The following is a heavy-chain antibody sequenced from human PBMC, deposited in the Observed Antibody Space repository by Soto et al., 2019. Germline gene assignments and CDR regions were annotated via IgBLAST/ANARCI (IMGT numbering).Heavy chain of an antibody. J-gene: IGHJ6*02. V-gene: IGHV5-51*01. Sequence: GESLKISCKGSGYSFTSYWIGWVRQMPGKGLEWMGIIYPGDSDTRYSPSFQGQVTISADKSISTAYLQWSSPKASDTAMYYCARSKSQSYYYYGMDVWGQGTTVTVSS. CDR3: ARSKSQSYYYYGMDV. CDR2: IYPGDSDT. CDR1: GYSFTSYW.